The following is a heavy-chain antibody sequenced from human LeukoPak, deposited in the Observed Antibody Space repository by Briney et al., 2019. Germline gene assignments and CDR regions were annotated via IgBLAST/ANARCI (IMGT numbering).Heavy chain of an antibody. CDR3: ATTSGYFYY. CDR1: AYTFTDYY. V-gene: IGHV1-2*06. Sequence: GASVKVSCKASAYTFTDYYVHWVRQAPGQGLEWMGRINPSSGDTNYAQNFQGRVTMTGDTSISTAYMELSRLRSDDTAVYYCATTSGYFYYWGQGTLVTVSS. D-gene: IGHD1-26*01. CDR2: INPSSGDT. J-gene: IGHJ4*02.